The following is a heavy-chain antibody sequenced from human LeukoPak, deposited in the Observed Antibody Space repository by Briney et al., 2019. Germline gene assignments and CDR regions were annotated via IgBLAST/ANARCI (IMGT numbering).Heavy chain of an antibody. D-gene: IGHD6-13*01. V-gene: IGHV3-21*04. CDR2: ISSSSSHI. J-gene: IGHJ4*02. Sequence: PGGSLRLSCAASGFAFSSYSMNWVRQAPGKGLEWVSSISSSSSHIYYADSVKGRFTISRDNAKNSLYLQMNSLRTEDTAMYYCASASGREAAGYLLGLFDYWGQGTLVTVSS. CDR1: GFAFSSYS. CDR3: ASASGREAAGYLLGLFDY.